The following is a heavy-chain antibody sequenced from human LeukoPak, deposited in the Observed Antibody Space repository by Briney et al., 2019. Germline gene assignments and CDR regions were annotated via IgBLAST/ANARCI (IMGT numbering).Heavy chain of an antibody. D-gene: IGHD1-26*01. J-gene: IGHJ4*02. CDR2: INHSGST. Sequence: SETLSLTCAVYGGSFSGYYWSWIRQPPGKGLEWIGEINHSGSTNYNPSLKSRVTISVDTSKNQFSLKLSSVTAADTAVYYCARQEVVGATGGDYWGQGTLVTVSS. CDR3: ARQEVVGATGGDY. CDR1: GGSFSGYY. V-gene: IGHV4-34*01.